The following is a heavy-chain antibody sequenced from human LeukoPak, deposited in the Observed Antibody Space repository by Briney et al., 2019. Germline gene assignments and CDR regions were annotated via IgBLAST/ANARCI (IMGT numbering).Heavy chain of an antibody. D-gene: IGHD3-10*02. CDR3: ATRSSYYVNDY. J-gene: IGHJ4*02. CDR2: ISSSSSDI. Sequence: AGSLRLSCAASGFTFSSYSMNWVRQAPAQGLDWVSSISSSSSDIYYDDPAKGRFITSRENANNSQFLQMNSLRADETAAYYCATRSSYYVNDYWGQGTLVTVSS. V-gene: IGHV3-21*01. CDR1: GFTFSSYS.